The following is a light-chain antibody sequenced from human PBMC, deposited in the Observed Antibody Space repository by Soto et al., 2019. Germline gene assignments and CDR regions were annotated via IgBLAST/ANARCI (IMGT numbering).Light chain of an antibody. CDR3: SSYTDRNNLV. Sequence: QSALTQPPSASGSPGQSVTISCTGTSSAVAGYNYVSWYQQHPGKAPKLMIYEVNKRPSGVPDRFSGSKSGNTASLTVSALQAEDEADYYCSSYTDRNNLVFGTGTKLTVL. CDR2: EVN. V-gene: IGLV2-8*01. CDR1: SSAVAGYNY. J-gene: IGLJ1*01.